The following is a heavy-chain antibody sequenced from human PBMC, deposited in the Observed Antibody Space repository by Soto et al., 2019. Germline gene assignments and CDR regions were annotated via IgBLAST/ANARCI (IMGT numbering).Heavy chain of an antibody. D-gene: IGHD3-10*01. J-gene: IGHJ4*02. CDR2: IHNSGTT. Sequence: SETLSLTCSVSGGSVSTYYWGWIRQPPGKGLEWIAYIHNSGTTNYNPSLKSRVTISIDTSKNQFSLMVTSMTAADTAVYYCARSMTLDRASPFDCWGQGTLVTVSS. CDR3: ARSMTLDRASPFDC. CDR1: GGSVSTYY. V-gene: IGHV4-59*08.